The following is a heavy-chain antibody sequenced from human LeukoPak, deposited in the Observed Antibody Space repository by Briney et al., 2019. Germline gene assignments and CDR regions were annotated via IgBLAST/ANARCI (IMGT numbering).Heavy chain of an antibody. CDR3: AVGSSWFPLFDY. Sequence: SETLSLTCTVSGGSISSYYWSWIRQPPGKGLEWIGYIYYSGSTNYNPSLKSRVTISVDTSKNQFSLKLSSVTAADTAVYYCAVGSSWFPLFDYWGQGTLVTVSS. D-gene: IGHD6-13*01. V-gene: IGHV4-59*08. CDR1: GGSISSYY. J-gene: IGHJ4*02. CDR2: IYYSGST.